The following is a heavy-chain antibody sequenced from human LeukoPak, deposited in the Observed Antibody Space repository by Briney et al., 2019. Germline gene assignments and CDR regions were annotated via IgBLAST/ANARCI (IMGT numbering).Heavy chain of an antibody. Sequence: ASVKVSCKASGGTFSSYAISWVRQAPGQGLEWMGRIIPILGIANYAQKFQGRVTITADKSTSAAYMELSSLRSEDTAVYYCARDRSGEMATTDWGQGTTVTVSS. V-gene: IGHV1-69*04. CDR3: ARDRSGEMATTD. J-gene: IGHJ6*02. D-gene: IGHD5-24*01. CDR2: IIPILGIA. CDR1: GGTFSSYA.